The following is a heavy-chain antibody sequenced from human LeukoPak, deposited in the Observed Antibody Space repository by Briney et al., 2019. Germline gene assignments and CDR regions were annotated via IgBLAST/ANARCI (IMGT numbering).Heavy chain of an antibody. CDR1: GASISSYY. Sequence: SETLSLTCSVPGASISSYYWSWIRQPPGKGLEWIGYIYYSGSTNYNPSLKSRVTISVDTSKNQFSLKLSSVTAADTAVYYCARDPYGDTAFDYWGQGTLVTVSS. D-gene: IGHD4-17*01. CDR3: ARDPYGDTAFDY. CDR2: IYYSGST. V-gene: IGHV4-59*01. J-gene: IGHJ4*02.